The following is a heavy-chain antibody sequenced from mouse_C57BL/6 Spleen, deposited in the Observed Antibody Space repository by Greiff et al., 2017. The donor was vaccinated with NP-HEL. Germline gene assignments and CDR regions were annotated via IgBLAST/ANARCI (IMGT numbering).Heavy chain of an antibody. V-gene: IGHV1-52*01. CDR1: GYTFTSYW. CDR2: IDPSDSET. D-gene: IGHD1-1*02. CDR3: ARFGGNYFDY. J-gene: IGHJ2*01. Sequence: QVQLQQSGAELVRPGSSVKLSCKASGYTFTSYWMHWVKQRPIQGLEWIGNIDPSDSETHYNQKFKDKATLTVDKSSSTAYMQLSSLTSEDSAVYYCARFGGNYFDYWGQGTTLTVSS.